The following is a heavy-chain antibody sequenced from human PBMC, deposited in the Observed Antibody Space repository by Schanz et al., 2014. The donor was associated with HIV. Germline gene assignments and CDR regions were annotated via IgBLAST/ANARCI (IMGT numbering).Heavy chain of an antibody. CDR1: GFTFSTYS. CDR2: ISSSSSYI. CDR3: ARDNRGDYYLDS. J-gene: IGHJ1*01. Sequence: EVQLVESGGGLVKPGGSLRLSCAASGFTFSTYSMNWVRQAPGKGLEWVSSISSSSSYIYYADSVKGRVTVSRDNSKNTLFLQMNSLSPEDTGIYYCARDNRGDYYLDSWGQGTLVTVSS. D-gene: IGHD4-17*01. V-gene: IGHV3-21*01.